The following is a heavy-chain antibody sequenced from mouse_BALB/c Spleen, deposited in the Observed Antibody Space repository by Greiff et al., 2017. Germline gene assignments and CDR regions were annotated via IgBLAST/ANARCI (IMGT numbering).Heavy chain of an antibody. Sequence: EVQVVESGGGLVPPGGSRKLSCAASGFTFSSFGMHWVRQAPEKGLEWVAYISSGSSTIYYTDTMKGRFTISRDNHKNTLFLQMTSLRSEDTAMYYCARSRCDYVGGAVDYWGQGTSVTVSS. CDR3: ARSRCDYVGGAVDY. CDR1: GFTFSSFG. J-gene: IGHJ4*01. V-gene: IGHV5-17*02. D-gene: IGHD2-4*01. CDR2: ISSGSSTI.